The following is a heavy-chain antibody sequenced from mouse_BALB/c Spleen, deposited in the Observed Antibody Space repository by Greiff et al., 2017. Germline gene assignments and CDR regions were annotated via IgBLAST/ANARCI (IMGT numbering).Heavy chain of an antibody. CDR1: GFTFSSFG. Sequence: EVQGVESGGGLVQPGGSRKLSCAASGFTFSSFGMHWVRQAPEKGLEWVAYISSGSSTIYYADTVKGRFTISRDNPKNTLFLQMTSPRSEDTAMYYCTTMITAYAMDYWGQGTSVTVSS. J-gene: IGHJ4*01. CDR2: ISSGSSTI. CDR3: TTMITAYAMDY. V-gene: IGHV5-17*02. D-gene: IGHD2-4*01.